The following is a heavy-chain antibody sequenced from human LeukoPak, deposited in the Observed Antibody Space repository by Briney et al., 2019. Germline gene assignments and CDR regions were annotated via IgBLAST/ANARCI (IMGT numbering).Heavy chain of an antibody. D-gene: IGHD3-22*01. CDR1: GFTFSSYS. J-gene: IGHJ4*02. V-gene: IGHV3-48*01. CDR3: ANDKYFYDSSSKTN. CDR2: ISSSSSTI. Sequence: GGSLRLSCAASGFTFSSYSMNWVRQAPGKGLEWVSYISSSSSTIYYADSVKGRFTISRDNAKNSLYLQMNSLRAEDTAVYYCANDKYFYDSSSKTNWGQGTLVTVSS.